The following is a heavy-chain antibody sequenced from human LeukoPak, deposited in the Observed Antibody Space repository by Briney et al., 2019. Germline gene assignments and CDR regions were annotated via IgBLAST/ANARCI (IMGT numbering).Heavy chain of an antibody. CDR1: GGSISSSSYY. J-gene: IGHJ4*02. CDR3: ASGSRDAYIWDY. D-gene: IGHD5-24*01. CDR2: INHSGST. Sequence: PSETLSLTCTVSGGSISSSSYYWGWIRQPPGKGLEWIGEINHSGSTNYNPSLKSRVTISVDTSKDQCSLKLSSATAADTAVYYCASGSRDAYIWDYWGQGAQVTVSS. V-gene: IGHV4-39*07.